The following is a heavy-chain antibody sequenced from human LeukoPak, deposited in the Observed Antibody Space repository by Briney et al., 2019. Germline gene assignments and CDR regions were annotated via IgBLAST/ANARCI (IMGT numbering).Heavy chain of an antibody. J-gene: IGHJ5*02. V-gene: IGHV3-33*01. D-gene: IGHD3-22*01. Sequence: GRSLRLSCAASGFTFSSYGMHWVRQAPGKGLEWVAVIWYDGSNKYYADSVKGRFTISRDNSKNTLYLQMNSLRAEDTAVYYCARENPFGPPTMTAEGWFDPWGQGTLVTVSS. CDR3: ARENPFGPPTMTAEGWFDP. CDR1: GFTFSSYG. CDR2: IWYDGSNK.